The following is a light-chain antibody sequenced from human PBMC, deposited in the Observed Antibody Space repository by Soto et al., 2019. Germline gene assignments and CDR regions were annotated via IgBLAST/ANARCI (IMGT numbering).Light chain of an antibody. Sequence: EIVWTQSPATLSLSPGQRATLSCRASQSVSSLLAWYQQKPGQATRLLIYDASHRATGIPARFSGSGSGTELTLNIRGLEPEDCAVYYCQQRSDRLTFGGGIRVDTK. J-gene: IGKJ4*01. CDR1: QSVSSL. CDR2: DAS. CDR3: QQRSDRLT. V-gene: IGKV3-11*01.